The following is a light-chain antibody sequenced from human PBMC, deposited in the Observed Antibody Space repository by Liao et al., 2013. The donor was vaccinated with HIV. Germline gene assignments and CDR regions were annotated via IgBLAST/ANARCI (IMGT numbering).Light chain of an antibody. CDR3: QTWESTSFV. CDR1: KLGDKY. Sequence: SYEVTQPPSVSVSPGQTATITCSGDKLGDKYACWFQQKPGQSPVMVIYQDNKRPSGIPERFSGSTSGNTATLTISGTQTIDEADYYCQTWESTSFVFGSGTKVIV. CDR2: QDN. J-gene: IGLJ1*01. V-gene: IGLV3-1*01.